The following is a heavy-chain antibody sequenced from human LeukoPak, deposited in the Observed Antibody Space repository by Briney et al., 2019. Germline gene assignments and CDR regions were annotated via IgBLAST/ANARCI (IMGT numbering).Heavy chain of an antibody. J-gene: IGHJ5*02. CDR2: ISSSSSYI. V-gene: IGHV3-21*01. CDR3: ARGLRGYSYGRPDNWFDP. D-gene: IGHD5-18*01. CDR1: GFTFSSYA. Sequence: GGSLRLSCAASGFTFSSYAMSWVRQAPGKGLEWVSSISSSSSYIYYADSVKGRFTISRDNAKNSLYLQMNSLRAEDTAVYYCARGLRGYSYGRPDNWFDPWGQGTLVTVSS.